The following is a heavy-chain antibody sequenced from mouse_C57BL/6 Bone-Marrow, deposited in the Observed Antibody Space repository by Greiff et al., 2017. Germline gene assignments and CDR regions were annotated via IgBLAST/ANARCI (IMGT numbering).Heavy chain of an antibody. Sequence: EVKLQESGGGLVQPKGSLKLSCAASGFSFNTYAMNWVRQAPGKGLEWVARIRSKSNNYATYYADSVKDRFTISRDDSESMLYLQMNNLKTEDTAMYYCVRHLGNHYYAMDYWGQGTSVTVSS. CDR3: VRHLGNHYYAMDY. D-gene: IGHD2-1*01. CDR1: GFSFNTYA. V-gene: IGHV10-1*01. J-gene: IGHJ4*01. CDR2: IRSKSNNYAT.